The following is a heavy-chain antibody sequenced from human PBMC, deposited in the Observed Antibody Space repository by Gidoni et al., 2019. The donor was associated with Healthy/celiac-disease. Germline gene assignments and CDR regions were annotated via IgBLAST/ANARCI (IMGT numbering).Heavy chain of an antibody. Sequence: VQLVESGGGLVQPGGSLRLSCSASGFTGSRNYMSWGRQAPGKGLEWVSVSYSGGSTYYADSVKGRFTISRDNSKNTLYLQMNSLRAEDTAVYYCASTMYYYDSSGYYQNWYFDLWGRGTLVTVSS. V-gene: IGHV3-66*02. J-gene: IGHJ2*01. CDR3: ASTMYYYDSSGYYQNWYFDL. CDR1: GFTGSRNY. CDR2: SYSGGST. D-gene: IGHD3-22*01.